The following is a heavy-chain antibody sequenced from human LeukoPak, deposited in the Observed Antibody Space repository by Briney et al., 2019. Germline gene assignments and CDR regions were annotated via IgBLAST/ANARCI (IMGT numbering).Heavy chain of an antibody. CDR3: ARGLSRWSTPTSSYYYRMDV. Sequence: SVKVSCKASGGTLSTYSISWVRQAPGQGLEWMGGIIPIFDTINYAQRFQGRVTLTADESTNTAYMELSSLRSEDTAVYYCARGLSRWSTPTSSYYYRMDVWGQGTTVAVSS. V-gene: IGHV1-69*13. CDR1: GGTLSTYS. D-gene: IGHD4-23*01. CDR2: IIPIFDTI. J-gene: IGHJ6*02.